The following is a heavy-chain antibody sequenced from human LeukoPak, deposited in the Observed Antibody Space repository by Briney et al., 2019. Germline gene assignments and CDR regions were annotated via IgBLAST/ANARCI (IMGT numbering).Heavy chain of an antibody. CDR1: GFTVSSNY. J-gene: IGHJ4*02. V-gene: IGHV3-66*01. CDR3: AACSGGSCSYFDY. D-gene: IGHD2-15*01. CDR2: IYSGGST. Sequence: GGSLRLSCAASGFTVSSNYMSWVRQAPGKGLEWVSVIYSGGSTYYSDSVKCRFTISRDKPKNKLYLQMNSLSAEDTALYYCAACSGGSCSYFDYWGQGTLVTVSS.